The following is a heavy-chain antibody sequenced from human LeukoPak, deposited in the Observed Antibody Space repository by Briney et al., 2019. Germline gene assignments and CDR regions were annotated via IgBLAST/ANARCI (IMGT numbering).Heavy chain of an antibody. D-gene: IGHD3-22*01. CDR1: GGSISSYY. CDR3: AREAYYYDSSGYRRFDY. CDR2: THTSGST. V-gene: IGHV4-4*07. J-gene: IGHJ4*02. Sequence: SETLSLTCTVSGGSISSYYWSWIRQPAGKGLEWIGRTHTSGSTNYNPSLKSRVTMSGDTSKNQFSLKLSSVTAADMAVYYCAREAYYYDSSGYRRFDYWGQGTLVTVSS.